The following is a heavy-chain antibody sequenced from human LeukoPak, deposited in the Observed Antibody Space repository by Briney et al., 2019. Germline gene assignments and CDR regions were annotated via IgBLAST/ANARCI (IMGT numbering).Heavy chain of an antibody. CDR3: ARSPAFVVVPAAGMDV. D-gene: IGHD2-2*01. CDR2: ISWNSGSI. Sequence: GGSLRLSCAASGFTFDDYAMPWVRQAPGKGLEWVSGISWNSGSIDYADSVKGRFTISRDNAKNSLYLQMNSLRTEDTALYYCARSPAFVVVPAAGMDVWGQGTTVTVSS. CDR1: GFTFDDYA. V-gene: IGHV3-9*01. J-gene: IGHJ6*02.